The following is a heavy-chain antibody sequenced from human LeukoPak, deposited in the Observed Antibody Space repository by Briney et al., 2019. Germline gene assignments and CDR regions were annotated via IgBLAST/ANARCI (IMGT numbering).Heavy chain of an antibody. D-gene: IGHD3-3*01. CDR1: GFTFSTYS. CDR3: AKDMAIQFLEPAF. Sequence: GGSLRLSCAASGFTFSTYSMNWVRQAPGKGLEWVSYITSSSRYTYYADSVKGRFTISRDNAKNSLFLQMNSLRVEDSAMYYCAKDMAIQFLEPAFWGQGTLVTVSS. CDR2: ITSSSRYT. J-gene: IGHJ4*02. V-gene: IGHV3-21*01.